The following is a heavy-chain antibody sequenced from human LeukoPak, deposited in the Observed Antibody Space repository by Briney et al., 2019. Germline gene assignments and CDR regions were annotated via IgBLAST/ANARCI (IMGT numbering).Heavy chain of an antibody. V-gene: IGHV3-30*04. J-gene: IGHJ4*02. CDR1: GFTFNNYA. CDR2: ISYDGSNK. Sequence: PGRSLRLSCAASGFTFNNYAMHWVRQAPGKGLEWVAVISYDGSNKYYADSVKGRFTISRDNSKNTLYLQMNSLRVEDTAVYYCARSPGIQLWPDDYWGQGTLVIVSS. CDR3: ARSPGIQLWPDDY. D-gene: IGHD5-18*01.